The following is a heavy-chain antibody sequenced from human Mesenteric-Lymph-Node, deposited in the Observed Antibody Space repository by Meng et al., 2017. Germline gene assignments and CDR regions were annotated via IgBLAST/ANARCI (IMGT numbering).Heavy chain of an antibody. J-gene: IGHJ6*02. Sequence: ASLKVSCKASGYTFTGYFMHWLRQAPGQGLEWMGRINSNPGATNYAQKFQARVTMTRDTSISTAYMELSSLISDDTAVYYCARGSQAYGMDVWGQGTTVTVSS. CDR3: ARGSQAYGMDV. CDR1: GYTFTGYF. CDR2: INSNPGAT. V-gene: IGHV1-2*06.